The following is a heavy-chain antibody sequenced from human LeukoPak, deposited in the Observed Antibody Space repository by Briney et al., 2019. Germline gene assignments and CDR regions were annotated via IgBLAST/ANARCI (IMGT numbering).Heavy chain of an antibody. J-gene: IGHJ4*02. CDR2: INPNSGGT. CDR1: GYTFTGYY. D-gene: IGHD1-26*01. CDR3: AREEVGATTLIFDY. V-gene: IGHV1-2*02. Sequence: ASVKVSCKASGYTFTGYYMHWVRQAPGQGLEWMGWINPNSGGTNYAQKFQGRVTMTRDASISTAYMELSRLRSDDTAVYYCAREEVGATTLIFDYWGQGTLVTVSS.